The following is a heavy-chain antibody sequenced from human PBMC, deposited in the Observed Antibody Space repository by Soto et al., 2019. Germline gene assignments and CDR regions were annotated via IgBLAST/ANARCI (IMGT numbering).Heavy chain of an antibody. CDR1: GFTFSSYG. J-gene: IGHJ3*02. D-gene: IGHD4-17*01. V-gene: IGHV3-33*01. CDR2: IWYDGSNK. CDR3: ARDMTTVTTDHAFDI. Sequence: QVQLVESGGGVVQPGRSLRLSCAASGFTFSSYGMHWVRQAPGKGLEWVAVIWYDGSNKYYADSVKGRFTISRDNSKNTLYLQMNRLRAEDTAVYYCARDMTTVTTDHAFDIWGQGTMVTVSS.